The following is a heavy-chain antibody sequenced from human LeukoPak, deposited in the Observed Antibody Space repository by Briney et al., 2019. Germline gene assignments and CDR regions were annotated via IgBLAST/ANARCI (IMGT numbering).Heavy chain of an antibody. J-gene: IGHJ4*02. CDR3: IRGSTS. CDR1: GLIFTDYV. Sequence: AGGSLRLSCTASGLIFTDYVINWVRQTPGKGLEWVGFITTSAHGGTTKYAASVQGRFTISRDDSKSIAYLQMNSLKSEDTAVYYCIRGSTSWGQRTLVTASS. D-gene: IGHD2-2*01. CDR2: ITTSAHGGTT. V-gene: IGHV3-49*04.